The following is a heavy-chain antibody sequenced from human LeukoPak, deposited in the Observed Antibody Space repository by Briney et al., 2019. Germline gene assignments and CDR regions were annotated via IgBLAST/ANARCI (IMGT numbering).Heavy chain of an antibody. CDR1: GFTFSSYA. J-gene: IGHJ4*02. V-gene: IGHV3-23*01. Sequence: GGSLRLSCAASGFTFSSYAMSWVRQAPGKGLERVSAISGSGGSTYYADSVKGRFTISRDNSENTLYLQMNSLRAEDTAVYYCAKESAVAGIPYFDSWGQGALVTVPS. CDR2: ISGSGGST. D-gene: IGHD6-19*01. CDR3: AKESAVAGIPYFDS.